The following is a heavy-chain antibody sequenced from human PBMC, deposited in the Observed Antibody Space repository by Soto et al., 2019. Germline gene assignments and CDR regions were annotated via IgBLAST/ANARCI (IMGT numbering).Heavy chain of an antibody. CDR1: GFTFSSYS. J-gene: IGHJ5*02. D-gene: IGHD2-2*01. V-gene: IGHV3-21*01. Sequence: EVQLVESGGGLVKPGGSLRVSCAASGFTFSSYSMNWVRQAPGKGLEWVSSISSSGNYIYYADSVKGRFTISKDNAKKSLYLQMNSLRAEDTAVYYWARIPYCTSASCYSSWGQGTLVTVSS. CDR3: ARIPYCTSASCYSS. CDR2: ISSSGNYI.